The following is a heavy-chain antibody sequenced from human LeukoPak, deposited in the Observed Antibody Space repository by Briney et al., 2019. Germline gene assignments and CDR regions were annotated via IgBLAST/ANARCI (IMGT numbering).Heavy chain of an antibody. CDR3: ARIRGITGTTHYYYYGMDV. CDR1: GFSLSTRGMC. V-gene: IGHV2-70*11. D-gene: IGHD1-7*01. CDR2: IDWDDDK. Sequence: SGPTLLNPTPTLTLTCTFSGFSLSTRGMCVSWIRQPPGKALEWLARIDWDDDKYYSTSLKTRLTISKDTSKNQVVLTMTNMDPVDTATYYCARIRGITGTTHYYYYGMDVWGQGTTVTVSS. J-gene: IGHJ6*02.